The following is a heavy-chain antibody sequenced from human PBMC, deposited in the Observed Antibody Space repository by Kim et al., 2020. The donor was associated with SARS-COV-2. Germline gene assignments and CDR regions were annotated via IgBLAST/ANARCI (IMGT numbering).Heavy chain of an antibody. J-gene: IGHJ3*02. CDR2: ISSNGGST. D-gene: IGHD6-13*01. CDR3: VKDKHVAAAGKSDAFDI. Sequence: GGSLILSCSASGFTFSSYAMHWVRQAPGKGLEYVSAISSNGGSTYYADSVKGRFTISRDNSKNTLYLQMSSLRAEDTAVYYCVKDKHVAAAGKSDAFDIWGQGTMVTVSS. CDR1: GFTFSSYA. V-gene: IGHV3-64D*09.